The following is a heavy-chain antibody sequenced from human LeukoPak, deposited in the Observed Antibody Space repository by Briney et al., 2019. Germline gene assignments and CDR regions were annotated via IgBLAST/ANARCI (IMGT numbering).Heavy chain of an antibody. CDR1: GGSFSGYY. D-gene: IGHD3-16*01. CDR2: INHSGST. Sequence: SETLLLGCAVYGGSFSGYYWSWIRQPPGKGLEWIGEINHSGSTNYNPSLKSRVTISVDTSKNQFSLKMTSVTAADTAIYYCASRGGGPIMWGWGTVVTVSA. J-gene: IGHJ4*02. CDR3: ASRGGGPIM. V-gene: IGHV4-34*01.